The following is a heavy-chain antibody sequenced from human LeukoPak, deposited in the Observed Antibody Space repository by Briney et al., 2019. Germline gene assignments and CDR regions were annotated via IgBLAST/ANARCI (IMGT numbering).Heavy chain of an antibody. CDR3: ARGMVNSGSYWGLKIDY. V-gene: IGHV4-34*01. CDR1: GGSFSGYY. J-gene: IGHJ4*02. Sequence: PSETLSLTCAVYGGSFSGYYWRWIRQPPGKGLEWIGEINHSGSTNYNPSLKSRVTISVDTSKNQFSLKLSSVTAADTAVYYCARGMVNSGSYWGLKIDYWGQGTLVTVSS. CDR2: INHSGST. D-gene: IGHD6-19*01.